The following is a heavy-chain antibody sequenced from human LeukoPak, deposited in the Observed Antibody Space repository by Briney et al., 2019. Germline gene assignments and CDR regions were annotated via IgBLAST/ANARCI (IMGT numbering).Heavy chain of an antibody. Sequence: PSETLSLTCTVSGPSISSYYWSWIRQPPGKGLEWIGYIYYSGSTNYNPSLKSRVTISVDTSKNQFSLKLSSVTAADTAVYYCARQRPGIAVAGPFDYWGQGTLVTVSS. CDR1: GPSISSYY. CDR2: IYYSGST. D-gene: IGHD6-19*01. CDR3: ARQRPGIAVAGPFDY. J-gene: IGHJ4*02. V-gene: IGHV4-59*08.